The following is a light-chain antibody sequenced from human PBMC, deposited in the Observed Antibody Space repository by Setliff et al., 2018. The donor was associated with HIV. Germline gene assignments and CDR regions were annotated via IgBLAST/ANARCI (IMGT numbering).Light chain of an antibody. CDR1: SSDVGRYNL. V-gene: IGLV2-23*01. J-gene: IGLJ1*01. CDR2: QAT. CDR3: CSNTGSNTYV. Sequence: QSVLTQPASVSGSPGQSITISCTGTSSDVGRYNLVSWYQQHPGKAPKLMIYQATKRPSGVSNRFSGSKSGNTASLTISGRQAEDEADYYCCSNTGSNTYVFGTGTKV.